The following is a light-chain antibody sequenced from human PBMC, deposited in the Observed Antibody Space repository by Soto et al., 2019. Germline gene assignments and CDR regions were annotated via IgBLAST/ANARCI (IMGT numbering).Light chain of an antibody. V-gene: IGLV2-14*01. Sequence: QSVLTXPAYVSGSPGQSIAISCTGTSIDVGYYNYVSWYQQHPGKAPKLMIYDVSNRPSGVSNRFSGSKSGNTASLTISGLQAEDEADYYCTSYTTSSTLVFGPGTKVTVL. CDR2: DVS. CDR1: SIDVGYYNY. J-gene: IGLJ1*01. CDR3: TSYTTSSTLV.